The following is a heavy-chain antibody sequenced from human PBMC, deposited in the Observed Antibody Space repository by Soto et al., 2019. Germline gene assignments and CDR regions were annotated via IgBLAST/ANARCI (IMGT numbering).Heavy chain of an antibody. J-gene: IGHJ5*02. V-gene: IGHV1-18*01. CDR1: GYTFTSYG. Sequence: GASVKVSCKASGYTFTSYGISWVRQAPGQGPDWMGWISAYNGNTNYAQKLQGRVTMTTDTSTSTAYMELRSLRSDDTAVYYCARVMKSRFLEWLYPNWFDPWGQGTLVTVSS. D-gene: IGHD3-3*01. CDR3: ARVMKSRFLEWLYPNWFDP. CDR2: ISAYNGNT.